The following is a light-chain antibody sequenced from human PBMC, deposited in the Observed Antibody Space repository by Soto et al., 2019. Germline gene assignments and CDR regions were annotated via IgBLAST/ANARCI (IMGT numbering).Light chain of an antibody. J-gene: IGLJ1*01. V-gene: IGLV2-18*02. CDR1: SSDVGSYNR. CDR3: CSYTSWSTFV. CDR2: EVN. Sequence: QSALTQPPSVSGSPGQSVTISCTGTSSDVGSYNRVSWYQQPPGTAPKLMIYEVNNRPSGVPDRFSGSKSGNTASLTITGLQAEDEADYYCCSYTSWSTFVFGTATKLTVL.